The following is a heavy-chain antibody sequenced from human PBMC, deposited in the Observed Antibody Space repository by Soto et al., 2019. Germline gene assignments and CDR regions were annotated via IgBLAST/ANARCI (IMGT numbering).Heavy chain of an antibody. V-gene: IGHV3-23*01. J-gene: IGHJ4*01. Sequence: PGGSLRLSCAASGFTFSSYAMSWVRQAPGKGLEWVSAISGSGGSTYYADSVKGRFTISRDNSKNTPYLQMNSLRAEDTAVYYCAKDPVAEIPQRADYWGHGTLFTVAS. D-gene: IGHD6-13*01. CDR2: ISGSGGST. CDR1: GFTFSSYA. CDR3: AKDPVAEIPQRADY.